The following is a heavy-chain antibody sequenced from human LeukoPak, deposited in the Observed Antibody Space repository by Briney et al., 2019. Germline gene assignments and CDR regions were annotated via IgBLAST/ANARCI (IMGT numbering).Heavy chain of an antibody. CDR1: GYTFTGYY. V-gene: IGHV1-2*06. CDR3: AREDNLGSGSSPNDY. Sequence: ASVKVSCKASGYTFTGYYMDWVRQAPGQGLEWMGRINPNSGGTNYAQKFQGRVTMTRDSSISTAYMELSRLRSDDTAVYYCAREDNLGSGSSPNDYWGQGTLVTVSS. J-gene: IGHJ4*02. CDR2: INPNSGGT. D-gene: IGHD6-19*01.